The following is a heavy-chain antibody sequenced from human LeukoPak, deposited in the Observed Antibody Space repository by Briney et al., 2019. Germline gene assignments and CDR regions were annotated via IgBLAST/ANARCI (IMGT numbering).Heavy chain of an antibody. V-gene: IGHV3-23*01. D-gene: IGHD6-19*01. CDR3: AKGPLIEVAGTTWDY. Sequence: GGSLRLLCAASGFTYSSCAMGWARQAPGKGLEWVSAIRGGGGNTYYADSVKGRFTISRDNSKNTLYLQMNSLRAEDTALYYCAKGPLIEVAGTTWDYWGQGTLVTVSS. CDR2: IRGGGGNT. CDR1: GFTYSSCA. J-gene: IGHJ4*02.